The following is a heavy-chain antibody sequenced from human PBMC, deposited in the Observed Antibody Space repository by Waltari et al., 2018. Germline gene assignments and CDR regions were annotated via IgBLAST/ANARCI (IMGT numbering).Heavy chain of an antibody. CDR2: CDVEDGEK. CDR3: ATLPFLEWSFDY. CDR1: GYTSTDYY. D-gene: IGHD3-3*01. V-gene: IGHV1-69-2*01. J-gene: IGHJ4*02. Sequence: EVQLVQSGAEVKKPGATVKISCKASGYTSTDYYINWVQPATGKGVEWMGRCDVEDGEKIYVVKLQGRVTITTDTSTDTAYMELSSLRSEDTAVYYCATLPFLEWSFDYWGQGTLVTVSS.